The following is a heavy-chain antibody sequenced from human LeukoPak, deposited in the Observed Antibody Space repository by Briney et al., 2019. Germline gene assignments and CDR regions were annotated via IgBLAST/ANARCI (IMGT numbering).Heavy chain of an antibody. CDR2: IYQNGNT. J-gene: IGHJ4*02. V-gene: IGHV4-30-2*01. D-gene: IGHD6-13*01. Sequence: SETLSLTCAVSGGSISSGGYSWSWLRQPPGKGLEWIGYIYQNGNTYYNPSLKSRVTISVDRSKNQFSLNLSSVTAADTAVYYCGRGGIAAAASGIDYWGQGTLVAVSS. CDR3: GRGGIAAAASGIDY. CDR1: GGSISSGGYS.